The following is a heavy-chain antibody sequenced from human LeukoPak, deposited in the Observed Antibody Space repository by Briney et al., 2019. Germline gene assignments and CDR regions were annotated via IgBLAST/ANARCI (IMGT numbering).Heavy chain of an antibody. V-gene: IGHV3-74*01. CDR1: GFTFSSYW. J-gene: IGHJ5*02. CDR2: INSDGSST. D-gene: IGHD2-15*01. CDR3: ARGFPGYCSGGSCYPTWFDP. Sequence: GGSLRLSCAASGFTFSSYWMHWVRQAPGKGLVWVSRINSDGSSTSYADSVKGRFTISRDNAKNSLYLQMNSLRAEDTAVYYCARGFPGYCSGGSCYPTWFDPWGQGTLVTVSS.